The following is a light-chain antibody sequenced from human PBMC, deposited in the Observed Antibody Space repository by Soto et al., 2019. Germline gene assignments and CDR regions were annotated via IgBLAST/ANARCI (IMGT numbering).Light chain of an antibody. CDR2: DAS. Sequence: DTQMTQSPSTRSASVGDVVTITCRASQTIYTWLAWYQQKPGKAPKVIIYDASTLESGVPSRFSGSGSGTEFTLTISGLQPDDFATYYCQQYNDYLPYTFGQGTK. CDR1: QTIYTW. V-gene: IGKV1-5*01. CDR3: QQYNDYLPYT. J-gene: IGKJ2*01.